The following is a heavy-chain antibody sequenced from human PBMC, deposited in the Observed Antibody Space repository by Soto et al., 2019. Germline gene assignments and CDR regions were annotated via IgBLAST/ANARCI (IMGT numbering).Heavy chain of an antibody. V-gene: IGHV3-30*01. D-gene: IGHD6-13*01. CDR2: ISSDGNTK. CDR1: GFTFSSYD. J-gene: IGHJ4*02. CDR3: ARGHADSWPRDYFDF. Sequence: PGGSLRLSCAASGFTFSSYDLHWVRQAPGKGLEWVAVISSDGNTKYYADSVKGRFTVSRDNSQNTMYLQMNTLRGEDSALYYCARGHADSWPRDYFDFWGQGTLVTVSS.